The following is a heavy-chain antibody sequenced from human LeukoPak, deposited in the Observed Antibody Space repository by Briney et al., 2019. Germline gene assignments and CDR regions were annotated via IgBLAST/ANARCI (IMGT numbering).Heavy chain of an antibody. J-gene: IGHJ6*02. CDR1: GFTFSSYA. CDR2: ISYDGSNK. D-gene: IGHD2-2*01. CDR3: ARDREYQHHPKYYYYGMDV. Sequence: GGSLRLSCAASGFTFSSYAMHWVRQAPGKGLEWVAVISYDGSNKYYADSVKGRFTISRDNSKNTLYLQMNSLRAEETAVYYCARDREYQHHPKYYYYGMDVWGQGTTVTVSS. V-gene: IGHV3-30-3*01.